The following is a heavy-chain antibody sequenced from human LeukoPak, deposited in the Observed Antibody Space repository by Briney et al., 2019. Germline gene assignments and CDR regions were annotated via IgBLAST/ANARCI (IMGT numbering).Heavy chain of an antibody. Sequence: PGRSLRLSCAASGFTFSSYAMHWVRQAPGKGLEWVAVISYDGSNKYYADSVKGRFTISRDNSKNTLYLQMNSLGAEDTAVYYCARATGATYYFDYWGQGTLVTVSS. CDR2: ISYDGSNK. V-gene: IGHV3-30-3*01. J-gene: IGHJ4*02. CDR1: GFTFSSYA. CDR3: ARATGATYYFDY. D-gene: IGHD1-26*01.